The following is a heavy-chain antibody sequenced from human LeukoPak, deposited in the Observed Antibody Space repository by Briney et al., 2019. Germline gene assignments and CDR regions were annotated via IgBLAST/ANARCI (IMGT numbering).Heavy chain of an antibody. CDR2: ISHSGIT. J-gene: IGHJ3*02. Sequence: SETLSLTCAVYGESFRDYYWSWIRQPPGKGLEWIGDISHSGITNYNPSLKSPVTISVDTSKNQFSLKLSSMTAADTAVYYCARDRWSGSYYGDAFDIWGQGAMVTVSS. V-gene: IGHV4-34*01. CDR1: GESFRDYY. D-gene: IGHD1-26*01. CDR3: ARDRWSGSYYGDAFDI.